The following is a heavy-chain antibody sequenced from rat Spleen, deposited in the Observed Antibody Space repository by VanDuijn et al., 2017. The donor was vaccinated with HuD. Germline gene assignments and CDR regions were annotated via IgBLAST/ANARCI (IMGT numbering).Heavy chain of an antibody. J-gene: IGHJ2*01. CDR1: GFTFNNYW. Sequence: EVQLVESGGGLVLPGRSLRLSCVASGFTFNNYWMTWIRQAPGKGLGWIATITHVGGSTFYPDSLKGRFTLSRDDAKSTLYLQMDSLRSEDTATYYCARRGMLWVFDYWGQGVMVTVSS. V-gene: IGHV5-31*01. CDR3: ARRGMLWVFDY. CDR2: ITHVGGST. D-gene: IGHD1-7*01.